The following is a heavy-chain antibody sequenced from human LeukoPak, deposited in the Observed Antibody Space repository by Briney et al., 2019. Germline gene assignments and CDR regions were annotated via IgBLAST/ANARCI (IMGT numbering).Heavy chain of an antibody. Sequence: SVKVSCKASGGTFSSYAISWVRQAPGQGLEWMGGIIPILGIANYAQKFQGRVTITADKSTGTAYMELSSLRSEDTAVYYCASIMTTVDYWGQGTLVTVSS. CDR3: ASIMTTVDY. CDR2: IIPILGIA. D-gene: IGHD4-17*01. J-gene: IGHJ4*02. CDR1: GGTFSSYA. V-gene: IGHV1-69*10.